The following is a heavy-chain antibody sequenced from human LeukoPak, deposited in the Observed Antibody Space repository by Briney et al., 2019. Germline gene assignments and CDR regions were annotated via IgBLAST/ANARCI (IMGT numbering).Heavy chain of an antibody. J-gene: IGHJ4*02. Sequence: FQGRVTITRDTSASTAYMELSSLRSEETAVYYCVRSDSSGYSSFDYWGQGTLVTVSS. D-gene: IGHD3-22*01. CDR3: VRSDSSGYSSFDY. V-gene: IGHV1-3*01.